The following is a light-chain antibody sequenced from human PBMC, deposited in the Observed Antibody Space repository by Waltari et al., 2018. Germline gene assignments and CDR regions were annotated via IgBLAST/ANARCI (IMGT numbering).Light chain of an antibody. CDR2: AAS. CDR3: QQYYSYPALT. CDR1: QGISSY. V-gene: IGKV1-8*01. J-gene: IGKJ4*01. Sequence: AIRITQSPSSLSASTGDRVTITCRASQGISSYSAWYQQKPGKAPKLLIYAASTLQSGVPSRFSGSGSGTDFTLTISCLQSEDFATYYCQQYYSYPALTFGGGTKVEIK.